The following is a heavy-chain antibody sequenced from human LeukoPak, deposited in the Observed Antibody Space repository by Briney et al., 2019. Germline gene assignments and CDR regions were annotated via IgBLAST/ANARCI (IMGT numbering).Heavy chain of an antibody. CDR2: IYYSGST. D-gene: IGHD3-9*01. CDR1: GGSISSYY. CDR3: ARAEPGYDILTGYYPSYFDY. V-gene: IGHV4-59*01. J-gene: IGHJ4*02. Sequence: SETLSLTCTVSGGSISSYYWSWIRQPPGKGLEWIGYIYYSGSTNYNPSPKSRVTISADTSKNQFSLKLSSVTAADTAVYYCARAEPGYDILTGYYPSYFDYWGQGTLVTVSS.